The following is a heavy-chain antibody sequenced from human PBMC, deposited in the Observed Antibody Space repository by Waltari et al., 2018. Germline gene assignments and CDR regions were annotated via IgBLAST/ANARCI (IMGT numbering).Heavy chain of an antibody. CDR2: ISVSNGNT. J-gene: IGHJ6*03. V-gene: IGHV1-18*01. D-gene: IGHD3-16*01. CDR1: GYTFSSYA. CDR3: ARMTGDARGGNYYYYMDA. Sequence: VQLVPSGAEVKKPGTSVNVSCQATGYTFSSYAISWVRQAPGQGLEWMGWISVSNGNTNYAQKHQGRVTMTTDTSTSTAYLEVRSLRSDDTAVYYCARMTGDARGGNYYYYMDAWGKGTTVTVSS.